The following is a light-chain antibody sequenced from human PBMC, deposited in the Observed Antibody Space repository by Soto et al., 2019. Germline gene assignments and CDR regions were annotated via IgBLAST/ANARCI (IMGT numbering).Light chain of an antibody. V-gene: IGKV3-20*01. CDR1: QSVSSSY. Sequence: EIGLTQSPATLSLSPGERATLSCRASQSVSSSYLAWYQQKPGQAPRLLIYGASSRATGIPDRFSGSGSGTDFTLTISRLEPEDFAVYYCQQYGSSWTFGQGTKVDIK. J-gene: IGKJ1*01. CDR2: GAS. CDR3: QQYGSSWT.